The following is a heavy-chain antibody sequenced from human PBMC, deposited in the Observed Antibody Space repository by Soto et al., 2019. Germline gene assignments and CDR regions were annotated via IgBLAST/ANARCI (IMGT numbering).Heavy chain of an antibody. CDR3: ASPPDTVTTDDWYFDL. V-gene: IGHV1-46*01. CDR1: GYTFTSYY. CDR2: INPSGGST. Sequence: ASVKVSGKASGYTFTSYYMHWVRQAPGQGLEWMGIINPSGGSTSYAQKFQGRVTMTRDTSTSTVYMELSSLRSEDTAVYYCASPPDTVTTDDWYFDLWGRGTLVTVSS. J-gene: IGHJ2*01. D-gene: IGHD4-17*01.